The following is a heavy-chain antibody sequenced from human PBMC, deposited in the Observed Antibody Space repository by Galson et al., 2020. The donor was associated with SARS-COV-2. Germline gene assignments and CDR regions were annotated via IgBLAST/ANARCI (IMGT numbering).Heavy chain of an antibody. V-gene: IGHV4-30-4*01. CDR2: IYYSGST. CDR1: GGSISSGDYY. D-gene: IGHD2-15*01. Sequence: ETSETLSLTCTVSGGSISSGDYYWSWIRQPPGKGLEWIGYIYYSGSTYYNPSLKSRVTISVDTSKNQFSLKLSSVTAADTAVYYCARAVVVAAGSWFDPWGQGTLVTVSS. J-gene: IGHJ5*02. CDR3: ARAVVVAAGSWFDP.